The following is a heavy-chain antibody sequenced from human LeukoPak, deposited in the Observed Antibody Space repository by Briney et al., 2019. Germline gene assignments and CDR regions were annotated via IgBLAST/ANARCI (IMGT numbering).Heavy chain of an antibody. J-gene: IGHJ4*02. CDR1: GFTFSSYA. V-gene: IGHV3-30*04. Sequence: GSLRLSCAASGFTFSSYAMHWVRQAPGKGLEWVAVISYDGSNKYYADSVKGRFTISRDNSKNTLYLQMNSLRAEDTAVYYCARWGFGELLYGNDYWGQGTLVTVSS. D-gene: IGHD3-10*01. CDR3: ARWGFGELLYGNDY. CDR2: ISYDGSNK.